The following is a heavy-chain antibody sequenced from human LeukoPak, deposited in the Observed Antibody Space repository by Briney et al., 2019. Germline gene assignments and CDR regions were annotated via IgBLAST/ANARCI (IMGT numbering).Heavy chain of an antibody. CDR1: GFTFSSYS. D-gene: IGHD2-2*01. Sequence: GGSLRLSCAASGFTFSSYSMNWVRQAPGKGLEWVSSISSSSSYIYYADSVKGRFTISRDNAKNSLYLQMNSLRAEDTAVYYCARGQYCSSTSCYGDYGMDVWGQGTTVTVSS. V-gene: IGHV3-21*01. CDR2: ISSSSSYI. J-gene: IGHJ6*02. CDR3: ARGQYCSSTSCYGDYGMDV.